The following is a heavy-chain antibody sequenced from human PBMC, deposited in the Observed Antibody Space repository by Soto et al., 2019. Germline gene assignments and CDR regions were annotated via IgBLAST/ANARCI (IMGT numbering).Heavy chain of an antibody. V-gene: IGHV4-34*01. Sequence: SETLSLTCAVYGGSFSDYYCTWIRQPPGKGLEWIGEIKHSGTTTHNPSLKSRVTMSVDTYKKQFSLNLTSVTAADTAIYYCARGGRLRSPFGYWGQGILVTVSS. D-gene: IGHD4-17*01. J-gene: IGHJ4*02. CDR2: IKHSGTT. CDR3: ARGGRLRSPFGY. CDR1: GGSFSDYY.